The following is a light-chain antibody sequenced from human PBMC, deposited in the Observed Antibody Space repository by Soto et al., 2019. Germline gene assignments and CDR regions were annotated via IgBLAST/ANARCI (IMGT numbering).Light chain of an antibody. CDR3: QQDYNLLT. Sequence: EIVMTQSPATLSVSPGERATLSCRASQSVSSNLAWYQQKPGQAPRLLIYGASTRATGIPARFSGSGSGTEFTLTISSLQPEDFAVYSCQQDYNLLTFGGGTKWIS. CDR2: GAS. V-gene: IGKV3-15*01. J-gene: IGKJ4*01. CDR1: QSVSSN.